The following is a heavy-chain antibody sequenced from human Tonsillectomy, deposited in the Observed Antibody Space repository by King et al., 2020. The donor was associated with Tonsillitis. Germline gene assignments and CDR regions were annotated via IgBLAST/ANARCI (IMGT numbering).Heavy chain of an antibody. Sequence: VQLVESGGGLVQPGGSLRLSCGASGFTFSSYAMSWVRQAPGKGLEWVSVISGSGDSTYYADSVKGRFTISRDNSKNTLHLQLNSLRAEDTAVYYCAKDYSQLTLWFGDREPFDIWGQGTMVTVSS. J-gene: IGHJ3*02. CDR2: ISGSGDST. CDR1: GFTFSSYA. D-gene: IGHD3-10*01. V-gene: IGHV3-23*04. CDR3: AKDYSQLTLWFGDREPFDI.